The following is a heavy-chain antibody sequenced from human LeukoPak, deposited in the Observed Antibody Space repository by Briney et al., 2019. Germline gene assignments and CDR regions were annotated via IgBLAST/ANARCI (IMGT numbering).Heavy chain of an antibody. CDR3: AKATSGSDWYGGADY. CDR2: ISGSGGNT. J-gene: IGHJ4*02. CDR1: GFRFRTYA. D-gene: IGHD6-19*01. Sequence: PGGSLRLSCVASGFRFRTYAMAWVRQAPGKGLEWVSIISGSGGNTHSADSVKGRFAISRDNSRNTLYLQMNSLTAEDTAVYYCAKATSGSDWYGGADYWGQGTLVTVSS. V-gene: IGHV3-23*01.